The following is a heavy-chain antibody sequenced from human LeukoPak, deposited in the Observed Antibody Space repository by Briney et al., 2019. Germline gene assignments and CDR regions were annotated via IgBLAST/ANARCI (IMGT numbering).Heavy chain of an antibody. CDR1: RYSISSGYY. D-gene: IGHD3-10*01. CDR3: ARQKRFGVFL. J-gene: IGHJ4*02. Sequence: PSETLSLTCTVSRYSISSGYYWGWIRQPPGKGLECIGNIYHSGSTYYNPSLKSRVTIPVDTSKNQFSLKLCSVTAADTAVYYCARQKRFGVFLWGQGTLVTVSS. V-gene: IGHV4-38-2*02. CDR2: IYHSGST.